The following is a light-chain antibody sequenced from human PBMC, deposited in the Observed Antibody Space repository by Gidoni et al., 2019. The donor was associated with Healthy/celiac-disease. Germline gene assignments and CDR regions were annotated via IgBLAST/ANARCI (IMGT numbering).Light chain of an antibody. V-gene: IGKV3-11*01. CDR3: QQRSNWPLT. CDR1: QSVSSY. CDR2: DAS. J-gene: IGKJ4*01. Sequence: ERVLTQSPATLSLSPGERATLSCRASQSVSSYLAWYQQKPGQAPRLLIYDASNRATGIPARFSCSGSGTDFTLTISSLEPEDFAVYYCQQRSNWPLTFGGGTKVEIK.